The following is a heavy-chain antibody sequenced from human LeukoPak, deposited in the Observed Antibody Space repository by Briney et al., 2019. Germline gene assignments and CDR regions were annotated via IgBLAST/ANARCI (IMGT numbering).Heavy chain of an antibody. D-gene: IGHD3-10*01. CDR1: GFIFSDYY. CDR2: ISSSRSYT. CDR3: ARTTTPHYYSSGSYALGY. V-gene: IGHV3-11*06. J-gene: IGHJ4*02. Sequence: GGSLRLSCAASGFIFSDYYMTWIRQAPGKGLEWVSDISSSRSYTNYADSVEGRFTISRDNTKNSLYLQMNSLRAEDTAVYYCARTTTPHYYSSGSYALGYWGQGTLVTVPS.